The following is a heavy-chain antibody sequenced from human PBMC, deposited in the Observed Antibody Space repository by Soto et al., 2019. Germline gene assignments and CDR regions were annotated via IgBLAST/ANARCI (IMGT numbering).Heavy chain of an antibody. CDR3: AKGDTTTLGDAFDI. CDR1: RFTFSNYA. V-gene: IGHV3-23*01. CDR2: IGAGGGNT. J-gene: IGHJ3*02. D-gene: IGHD3-16*01. Sequence: QAGGSLRLSCAASRFTFSNYAMNWVRQAPGKGLEWVSGIGAGGGNTYYADSVKGRFTISRDNSKNTLYLQMSSLRAEDTAVYYCAKGDTTTLGDAFDIWGQGTMVTVSS.